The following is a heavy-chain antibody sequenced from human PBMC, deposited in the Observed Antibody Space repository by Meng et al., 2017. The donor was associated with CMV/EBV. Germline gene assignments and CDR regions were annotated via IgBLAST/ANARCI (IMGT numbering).Heavy chain of an antibody. CDR3: ARELRDDYTWGFFDY. CDR2: VFGGAST. CDR1: GFTFSDYY. J-gene: IGHJ4*02. V-gene: IGHV3-66*02. Sequence: GESLKISCAASGFTFSDYYMSWVRQAPGKGLEWVSVVFGGASTYYADSVKGRFTISRDNSKNMLYLQMNSLRAEDTAVYYCARELRDDYTWGFFDYWGQGTLVTVSS. D-gene: IGHD5-24*01.